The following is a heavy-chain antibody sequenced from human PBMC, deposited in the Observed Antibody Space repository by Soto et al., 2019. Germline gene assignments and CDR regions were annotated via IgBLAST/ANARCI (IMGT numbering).Heavy chain of an antibody. CDR2: MNPNSGNT. V-gene: IGHV1-8*01. CDR1: GYTFTSYD. Sequence: ASVKVSCKASGYTFTSYDINWVRQATGQGLEWMGWMNPNSGNTGYAQKFQGRVTMTRNTSISTAYMELSSLRSEDTAVHYCARGEASGGNSSSSKALDYWGQGTLVTVSS. D-gene: IGHD6-6*01. J-gene: IGHJ4*02. CDR3: ARGEASGGNSSSSKALDY.